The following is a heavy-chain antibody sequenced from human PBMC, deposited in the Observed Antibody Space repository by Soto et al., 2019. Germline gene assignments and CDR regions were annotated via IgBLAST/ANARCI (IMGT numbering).Heavy chain of an antibody. CDR2: MNPNNEDT. V-gene: IGHV1-8*01. J-gene: IGHJ4*02. CDR1: VYTFTSYD. CDR3: STVGLVEASPLDY. Sequence: QVQLVQSGAEVKKPGAAVKVSCKAAVYTFTSYDINWVRHVAGQGLEWMGWMNPNNEDTAYAQKFQGRVTMTGDASISTAYMELSSLTSEDKAVDYCSTVGLVEASPLDYWGRGTLVTVSS. D-gene: IGHD1-26*01.